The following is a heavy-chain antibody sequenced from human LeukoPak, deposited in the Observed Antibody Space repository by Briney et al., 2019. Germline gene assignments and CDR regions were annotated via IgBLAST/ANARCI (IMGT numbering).Heavy chain of an antibody. Sequence: GRSLRLSCAASGFTFSSYGMHWVRQAPGKGLEWVAVISYDGSNKYYADSEKGRFTISRDNSKNTLYLQMNSLRAEDTAVYYCAKGGTVTTVWDYFDYWGQGTLVTVSS. D-gene: IGHD4-11*01. CDR3: AKGGTVTTVWDYFDY. CDR1: GFTFSSYG. CDR2: ISYDGSNK. J-gene: IGHJ4*02. V-gene: IGHV3-30*18.